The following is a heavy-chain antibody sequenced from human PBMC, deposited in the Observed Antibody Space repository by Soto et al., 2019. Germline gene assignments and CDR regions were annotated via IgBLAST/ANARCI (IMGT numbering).Heavy chain of an antibody. D-gene: IGHD7-27*01. J-gene: IGHJ6*02. CDR3: ARLGTTYYYGMDV. Sequence: ASGKVSCKASGYTFSNYYIHWVRQAPGQGLEWMGVINPSGVSTTYAQNFQGRVTMTRDTSTSTVYMELSSLRFDDTAVYYCARLGTTYYYGMDVWGQGTTVTV. V-gene: IGHV1-46*01. CDR1: GYTFSNYY. CDR2: INPSGVST.